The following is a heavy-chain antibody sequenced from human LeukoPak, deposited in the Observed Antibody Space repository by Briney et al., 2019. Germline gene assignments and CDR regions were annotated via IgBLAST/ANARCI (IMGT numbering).Heavy chain of an antibody. Sequence: SQTLSLTCAISGNSVSSNSVTWNWIRQSPSRGLEWLGRTYYRSTWYNDYAVSVRGRITVNPDTSKNQFSLHLNSVTPEDTAVYYCARRLTQYDCFDPWGQGILVTVSS. D-gene: IGHD2-2*01. CDR3: ARRLTQYDCFDP. V-gene: IGHV6-1*01. CDR2: TYYRSTWYN. CDR1: GNSVSSNSVT. J-gene: IGHJ5*02.